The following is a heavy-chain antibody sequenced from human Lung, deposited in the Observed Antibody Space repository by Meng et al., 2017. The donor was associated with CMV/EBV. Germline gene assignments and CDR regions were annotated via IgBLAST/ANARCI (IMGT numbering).Heavy chain of an antibody. Sequence: SXTLSLXCTVSGVSINSHHWSWIRQTPGKGLEWIGYIYYSGSTNYNPSLKSRVTIAFDMSQNQFSLKLSAVTAADTDVYYGARDRTEVVGAYSKIYYYYGIDVWXQGNXVNGAS. D-gene: IGHD4-11*01. CDR2: IYYSGST. J-gene: IGHJ6*01. CDR3: ARDRTEVVGAYSKIYYYYGIDV. V-gene: IGHV4-59*11. CDR1: GVSINSHH.